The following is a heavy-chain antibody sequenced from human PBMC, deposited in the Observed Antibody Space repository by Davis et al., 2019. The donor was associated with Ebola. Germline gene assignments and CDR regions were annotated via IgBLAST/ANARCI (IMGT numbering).Heavy chain of an antibody. D-gene: IGHD3/OR15-3a*01. CDR2: VSHDERAR. J-gene: IGHJ4*02. Sequence: PGGSLRLSCVASGFTFSNHAIHWVRQAPGKGLEWVGVVSHDERARFYADSVKGRFAISRDNSENTLYLQMNSLTAADTAVYYFARALYHEVLDQWGQGTPVTVSS. V-gene: IGHV3-30*09. CDR3: ARALYHEVLDQ. CDR1: GFTFSNHA.